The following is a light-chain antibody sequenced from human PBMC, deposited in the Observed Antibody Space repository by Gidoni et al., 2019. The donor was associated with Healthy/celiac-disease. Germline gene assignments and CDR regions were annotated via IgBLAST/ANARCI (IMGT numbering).Light chain of an antibody. V-gene: IGLV2-14*01. Sequence: HSALPQPASVSVSPGQSITISCTGTSSDVGGYNYVSWYQQHPGKAPKLMIYEVSNRPSGVSNRFSGSKSGNTASLTISGLQAEDEADYYCSSYTSSSTQVVFGGGTKLTV. CDR1: SSDVGGYNY. CDR2: EVS. CDR3: SSYTSSSTQVV. J-gene: IGLJ2*01.